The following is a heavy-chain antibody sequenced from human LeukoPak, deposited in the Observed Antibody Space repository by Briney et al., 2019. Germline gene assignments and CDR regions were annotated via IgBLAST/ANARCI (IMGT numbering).Heavy chain of an antibody. CDR2: ISYDGSNK. CDR3: ARNVLRYFDWLLHKTYFDY. J-gene: IGHJ4*02. Sequence: RSLRLSCAASGFTFSSYAMHWVRQAPGKGLEWVAVISYDGSNKYYADSVKGRFTISRDNSKNTLYLQMNSLRAEDTAVYYCARNVLRYFDWLLHKTYFDYWGQGTLVTVSS. CDR1: GFTFSSYA. V-gene: IGHV3-30-3*01. D-gene: IGHD3-9*01.